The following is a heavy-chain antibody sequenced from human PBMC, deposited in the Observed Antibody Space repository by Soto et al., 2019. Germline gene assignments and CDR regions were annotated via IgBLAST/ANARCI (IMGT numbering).Heavy chain of an antibody. CDR1: GYTFTGYY. J-gene: IGHJ1*01. CDR2: INPNSGGT. Sequence: ASVKVSCKASGYTFTGYYMHWVRQAPGQGFEWMGWINPNSGGTNYAQKFQGRVTMTRDTSISTAYMELSRLRSDDTAVYYCARVTYYYDSSALSQARAEYFQHWGQGTLVTVSS. CDR3: ARVTYYYDSSALSQARAEYFQH. D-gene: IGHD3-22*01. V-gene: IGHV1-2*02.